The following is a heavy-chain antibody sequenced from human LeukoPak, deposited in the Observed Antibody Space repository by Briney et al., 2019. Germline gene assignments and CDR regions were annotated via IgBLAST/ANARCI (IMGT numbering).Heavy chain of an antibody. CDR2: IKGDGSST. V-gene: IGHV3-74*01. CDR3: ARGGPRRGAYFDY. J-gene: IGHJ4*02. Sequence: PGGSLRLSCAASGFTFSNYWMHWVRQTPGEGLVCVSLIKGDGSSTTYADSVKGRFTISRDNAKNTVYLQMNSLRAEDTAVYYCARGGPRRGAYFDYWGQGTLVTVSS. CDR1: GFTFSNYW.